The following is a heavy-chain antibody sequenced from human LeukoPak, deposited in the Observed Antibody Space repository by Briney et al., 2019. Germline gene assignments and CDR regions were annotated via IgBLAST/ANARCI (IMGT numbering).Heavy chain of an antibody. V-gene: IGHV4-61*02. Sequence: SQTLSLTCTVSGGSISSGHNYWSCIRQPAGKGLEWIGRIYTSGSTDYNPSLKSRVTISVDASKNQFSLKLSSVTAADTAVYYCARDEGYHYYAMDVWGQGTTVTVSS. CDR3: ARDEGYHYYAMDV. J-gene: IGHJ6*02. CDR2: IYTSGST. CDR1: GGSISSGHNY.